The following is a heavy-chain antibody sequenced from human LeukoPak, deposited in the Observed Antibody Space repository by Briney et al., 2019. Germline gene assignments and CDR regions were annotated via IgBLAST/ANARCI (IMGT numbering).Heavy chain of an antibody. V-gene: IGHV3-23*01. CDR2: ISGSGGST. J-gene: IGHJ4*02. CDR3: AKGVGDIVLMVYAFAYY. Sequence: GGSLRLSCAASGFTFSSYAMSWVRQAPGKGLEWVSAISGSGGSTYYADSVKGRFTISRDNSKNTLYLQMNSLRAEDTAVYYCAKGVGDIVLMVYAFAYYRGQGTLVTVSS. CDR1: GFTFSSYA. D-gene: IGHD2-8*01.